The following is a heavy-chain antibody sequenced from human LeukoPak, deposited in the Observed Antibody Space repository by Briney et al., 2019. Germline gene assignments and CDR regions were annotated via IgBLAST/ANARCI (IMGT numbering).Heavy chain of an antibody. J-gene: IGHJ5*01. D-gene: IGHD3-22*01. Sequence: PSGTLSLTCAVSSGSISNTHHCWRWLRQPPGKGLEWIGTFCSSGDTFYTPSLKSRLIISADTSKDRFSLRLNSVIATDTALYSCARHKGPNIGRIVLRNNWFDSWGQGILVIVSS. CDR1: SGSISNTHHC. CDR2: FCSSGDT. CDR3: ARHKGPNIGRIVLRNNWFDS. V-gene: IGHV4-39*01.